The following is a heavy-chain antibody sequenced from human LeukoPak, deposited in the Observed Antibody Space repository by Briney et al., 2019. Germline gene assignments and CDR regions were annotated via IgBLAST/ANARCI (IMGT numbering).Heavy chain of an antibody. V-gene: IGHV1-69*13. CDR2: IIPIFGTA. Sequence: SVKVSCKASGGTFSSYAISWVRQAPGQGLEWMGGIIPIFGTANYAQKFQGRVTNTADESTSTAYMELSSLRSEDTAVYYCARVGDSSSWYWYYYYGMDVWGQGTTVTVSS. J-gene: IGHJ6*02. D-gene: IGHD6-13*01. CDR1: GGTFSSYA. CDR3: ARVGDSSSWYWYYYYGMDV.